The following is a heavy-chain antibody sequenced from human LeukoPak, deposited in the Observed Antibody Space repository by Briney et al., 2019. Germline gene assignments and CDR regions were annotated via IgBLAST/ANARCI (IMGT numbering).Heavy chain of an antibody. Sequence: PGGSLRLSCAASGFTVSGNYMSWVRQAPGKGLEWVSVIYSGGSTYYADSVKGRFTISRDNAKNSLYPQMNSLRAEDTAAYYCARGTSYSSGWYDYWGQGTLVTVSS. J-gene: IGHJ4*02. D-gene: IGHD6-19*01. CDR2: IYSGGST. V-gene: IGHV3-53*01. CDR3: ARGTSYSSGWYDY. CDR1: GFTVSGNY.